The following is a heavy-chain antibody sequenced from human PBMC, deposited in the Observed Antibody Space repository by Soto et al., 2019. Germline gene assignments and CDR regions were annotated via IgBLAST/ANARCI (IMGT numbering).Heavy chain of an antibody. CDR2: IYYSGST. CDR3: ARTPGWELVNFDY. J-gene: IGHJ4*02. CDR1: GGSISSGGYY. V-gene: IGHV4-31*03. Sequence: SETLSLTCPVSGGSISSGGYYWSWIRQHPGKGLEWIGYIYYSGSTYYNPSLKSRVTISVDTSKNQFSLKLSSVTAADTAVYYCARTPGWELVNFDYWGQGTLVTVSS. D-gene: IGHD1-26*01.